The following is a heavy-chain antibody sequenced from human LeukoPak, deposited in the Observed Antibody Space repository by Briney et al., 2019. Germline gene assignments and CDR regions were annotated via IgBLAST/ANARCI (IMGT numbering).Heavy chain of an antibody. V-gene: IGHV5-51*01. J-gene: IGHJ5*02. Sequence: GESLKISCKGSGYSFTSYWIGWVRQMPGKGLEWMGIIYPGDSDTRYSPSFQGQVTMSADQSITTAYLQWSSLKASDTAIYYCAGRPYSSAWHYDTWGQGSRVTVSS. CDR1: GYSFTSYW. CDR2: IYPGDSDT. CDR3: AGRPYSSAWHYDT. D-gene: IGHD4-11*01.